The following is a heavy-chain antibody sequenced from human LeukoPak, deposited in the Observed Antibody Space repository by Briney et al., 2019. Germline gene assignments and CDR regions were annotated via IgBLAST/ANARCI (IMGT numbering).Heavy chain of an antibody. CDR1: GFTFGIYW. J-gene: IGHJ4*02. V-gene: IGHV3-7*05. CDR2: IKQDGSKK. Sequence: GGSLRLSCAASGFTFGIYWMTWVRQAPGKGLEWVANIKQDGSKKYYADSVKGRFTISRDNTEYSLFLQMNGLRAEDTAVYYCARARCSGGICYAALFDYWGQGTLVTVSS. D-gene: IGHD2-15*01. CDR3: ARARCSGGICYAALFDY.